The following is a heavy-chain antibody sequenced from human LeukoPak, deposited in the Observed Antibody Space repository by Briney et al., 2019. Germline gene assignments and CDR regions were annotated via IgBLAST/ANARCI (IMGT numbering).Heavy chain of an antibody. J-gene: IGHJ6*03. CDR1: GFTFRNYG. V-gene: IGHV3-30*02. D-gene: IGHD2-8*02. CDR3: AKDPGASVSSFYMYA. Sequence: GGSLRLSCAVSGFTFRNYGMHGVRHATGEGGEGVSFIWSDGNNRFYADSVRGGFPISRENSKNIVSLHVDSLSPEHTGLYYCAKDPGASVSSFYMYAWGKGAPVIASS. CDR2: IWSDGNNR.